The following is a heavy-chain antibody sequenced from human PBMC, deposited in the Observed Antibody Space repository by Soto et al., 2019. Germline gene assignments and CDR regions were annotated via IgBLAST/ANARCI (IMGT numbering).Heavy chain of an antibody. CDR2: VRSKPNNYAT. V-gene: IGHV3-73*01. CDR1: GFTFSGSA. CDR3: ASTGGRVATNAEATRTYDD. J-gene: IGHJ4*02. Sequence: EVQLVESGGGLVQPGGSLKLSCAASGFTFSGSAMHWVRQASGKGLEWVGRVRSKPNNYATSYAASVKGRFTISRDDSKNTAYLQMNSLKTEDTALYYCASTGGRVATNAEATRTYDDWGQGTLVTVAS. D-gene: IGHD5-12*01.